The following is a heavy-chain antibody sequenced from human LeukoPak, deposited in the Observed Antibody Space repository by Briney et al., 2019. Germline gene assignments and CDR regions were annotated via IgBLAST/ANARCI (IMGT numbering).Heavy chain of an antibody. D-gene: IGHD3-22*01. CDR2: ISSSSSYI. Sequence: SGGSLRLSCAASGFTFSSYSMNWVRQAPGKGLEWVSSISSSSSYIYYADSVKGRFTISRDNAKNSLYLQMNSLRAEDTAVYYCATDSSGYYFLDYWGQGTLVTVSS. J-gene: IGHJ4*02. CDR3: ATDSSGYYFLDY. CDR1: GFTFSSYS. V-gene: IGHV3-21*01.